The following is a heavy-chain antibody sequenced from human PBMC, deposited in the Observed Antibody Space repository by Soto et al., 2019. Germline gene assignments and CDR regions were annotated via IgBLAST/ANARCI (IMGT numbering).Heavy chain of an antibody. J-gene: IGHJ4*02. CDR1: GFTFSNYA. Sequence: GGSLRLSCAASGFTFSNYALHWVRQAPGKGLERVAVIWYDENKKNYADSVQGRFTISRDNSKKTLYLQMNSLRAADTAVYFCARDLGTMTALTQGFDFWGQGTLVTVSS. CDR2: IWYDENKK. CDR3: ARDLGTMTALTQGFDF. V-gene: IGHV3-33*01. D-gene: IGHD4-4*01.